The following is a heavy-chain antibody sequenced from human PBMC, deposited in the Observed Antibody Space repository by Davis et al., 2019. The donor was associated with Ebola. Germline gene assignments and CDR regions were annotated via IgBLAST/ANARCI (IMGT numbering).Heavy chain of an antibody. V-gene: IGHV4-59*12. D-gene: IGHD3-16*01. CDR1: GGSISSYY. Sequence: MPSETLSLTCTVSGGSISSYYWSWIRQPPGKGLEWIGYIYYSGSTNYNPSLKSRVTISVDTSKNQFSLKLNSVTAADTAVYYCARDQLGPGGVYYYGMDVWGQGTTVTVSS. CDR3: ARDQLGPGGVYYYGMDV. J-gene: IGHJ6*02. CDR2: IYYSGST.